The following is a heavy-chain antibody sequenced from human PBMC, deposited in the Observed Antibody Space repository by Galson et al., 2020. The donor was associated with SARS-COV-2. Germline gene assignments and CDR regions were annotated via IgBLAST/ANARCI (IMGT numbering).Heavy chain of an antibody. CDR2: IFPAKSDT. V-gene: IGHV5-51*01. J-gene: IGHJ3*02. CDR3: ARNIEGPTVAFNI. Sequence: GESLKISCKGSGYSFTNYWIGWVRQMPGKGLEWMGIIFPAKSDTRYSPSFQGQVTISADKSISTAYLQWSSLKASDTAMYYCARNIEGPTVAFNIWGQGTMVTVSS. CDR1: GYSFTNYW. D-gene: IGHD1-26*01.